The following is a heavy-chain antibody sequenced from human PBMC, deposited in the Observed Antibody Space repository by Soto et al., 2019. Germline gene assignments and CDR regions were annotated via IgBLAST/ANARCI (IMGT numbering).Heavy chain of an antibody. Sequence: QVQLQESGPGLVKPSETLSLTCTVSGGSISSYYWSWIRQPPGKGLEWIGYIYYSGSTNYYPSLKSRVTISVDTSKNQFSLKLSSVTAADTAVYYWARGTSWQSGYFDYWGQGTLATVSS. D-gene: IGHD2-2*01. CDR1: GGSISSYY. J-gene: IGHJ4*02. V-gene: IGHV4-59*01. CDR2: IYYSGST. CDR3: ARGTSWQSGYFDY.